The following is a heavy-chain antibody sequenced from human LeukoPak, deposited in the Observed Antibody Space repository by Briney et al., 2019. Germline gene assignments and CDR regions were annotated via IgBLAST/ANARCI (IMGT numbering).Heavy chain of an antibody. J-gene: IGHJ4*02. Sequence: GGSLRLSCAASGFTFSSYAMSWVRQAPGKGLEWVSAISGSGGNTYYADSVQGRFTISRDNSKDTLYLQMNSLRVEDTAVYYCAKGLYSSGYAYYFDHWGPGTLVTVSS. CDR3: AKGLYSSGYAYYFDH. CDR1: GFTFSSYA. CDR2: ISGSGGNT. D-gene: IGHD5-18*01. V-gene: IGHV3-23*01.